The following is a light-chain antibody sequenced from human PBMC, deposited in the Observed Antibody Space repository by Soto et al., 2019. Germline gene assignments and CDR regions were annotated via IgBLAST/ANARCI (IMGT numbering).Light chain of an antibody. V-gene: IGLV2-14*01. J-gene: IGLJ2*01. CDR3: SSFRSTTTL. Sequence: QSALTQHASVSGSPGQSITISCTGTSSDIGGYNYVSWYQQHPGKAPKLMIYEVSNRPSGVSNRFSGSKSGNTASLTISGLQAEDEADYYCSSFRSTTTLFGGGTKLTVL. CDR2: EVS. CDR1: SSDIGGYNY.